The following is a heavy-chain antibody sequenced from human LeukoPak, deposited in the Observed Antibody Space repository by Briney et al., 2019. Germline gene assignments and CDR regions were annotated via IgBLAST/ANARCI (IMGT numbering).Heavy chain of an antibody. J-gene: IGHJ4*02. Sequence: PSETLSLTCTVSGGSISSYYWSWIRQPPGKGLEWIGYIYHSGSTYYNPSLKSRVTISVDRSKNQFSLKLSSVTAADTAVYYCARAVVMSDGDFFDYWGQGTLVTVSS. CDR2: IYHSGST. CDR3: ARAVVMSDGDFFDY. V-gene: IGHV4-59*12. D-gene: IGHD4-17*01. CDR1: GGSISSYY.